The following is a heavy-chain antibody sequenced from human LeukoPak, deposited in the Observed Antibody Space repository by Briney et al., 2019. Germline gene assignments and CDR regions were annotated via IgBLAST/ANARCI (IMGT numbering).Heavy chain of an antibody. CDR3: ARDPTTVVTLPYYFDF. D-gene: IGHD4-23*01. CDR2: INDRGRT. Sequence: NSSETLSLTCAVHGGSFSRYHWNWIRQSPGKGLEWIGEINDRGRTNYNPSLKSRVTLSVDTSKKQFSLKLSSVTAADTAVYYCARDPTTVVTLPYYFDFWGQGTLVTVSS. J-gene: IGHJ4*02. V-gene: IGHV4-34*01. CDR1: GGSFSRYH.